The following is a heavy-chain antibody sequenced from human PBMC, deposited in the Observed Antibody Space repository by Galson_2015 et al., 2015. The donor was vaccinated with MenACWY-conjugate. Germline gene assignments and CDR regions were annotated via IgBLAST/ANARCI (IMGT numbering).Heavy chain of an antibody. V-gene: IGHV3-21*01. J-gene: IGHJ3*01. Sequence: SLRLSCAASGFTFSSYRMNWVRQAPGTGLEWVSSITTDSRFVYYADSVKGRFTISRDNAKNSLFLQMNSLRADDTAVYYCARGFRGVIWGDAFDVWGQGTVVTVSS. CDR3: ARGFRGVIWGDAFDV. D-gene: IGHD3-10*01. CDR2: ITTDSRFV. CDR1: GFTFSSYR.